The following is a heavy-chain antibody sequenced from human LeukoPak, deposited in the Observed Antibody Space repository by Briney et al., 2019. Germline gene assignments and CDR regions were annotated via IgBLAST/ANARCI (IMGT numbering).Heavy chain of an antibody. J-gene: IGHJ4*02. D-gene: IGHD2-2*01. Sequence: GGTLRLSCAASGFTFSSHGMNWVRQPPGKGLEWVLGISPSGGITYYTDSVKGRFTISRDNSKNTLYLQMNSLRAEDTAVYYCAKSSLLSRYCSSTSYYGDFDYWGQGALVTVSS. V-gene: IGHV3-23*01. CDR3: AKSSLLSRYCSSTSYYGDFDY. CDR1: GFTFSSHG. CDR2: ISPSGGIT.